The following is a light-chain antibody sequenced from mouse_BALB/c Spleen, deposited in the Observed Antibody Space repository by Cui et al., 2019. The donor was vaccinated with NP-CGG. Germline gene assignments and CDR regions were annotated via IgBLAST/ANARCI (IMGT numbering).Light chain of an antibody. CDR1: TGAVTTSNY. Sequence: QAVVTQESALTTSPGEPVTLTCRSSTGAVTTSNYANWVQEKPDHLFTGLIGGTNNRAPGVSARFSGSLIGDKAALTITGAQTEDEAIYFCALWYSNHWVFGGGTKLTVL. CDR2: GTN. V-gene: IGLV1*01. CDR3: ALWYSNHWV. J-gene: IGLJ1*01.